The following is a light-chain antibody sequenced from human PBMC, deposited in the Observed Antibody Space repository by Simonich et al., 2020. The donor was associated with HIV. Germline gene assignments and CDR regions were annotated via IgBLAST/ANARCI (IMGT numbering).Light chain of an antibody. CDR1: SGINVGTYR. J-gene: IGLJ2*01. V-gene: IGLV5-45*01. Sequence: QAVLTQPASLSASPGASASLTCTLRSGINVGTYRIYWYQKKQGSPPQYLRWYKSDSDKQQGSGVPSRFSGSKDASANAGILLISGLQSEDEADYYCMIWHSSAVVFGGGTKLTVL. CDR2: YKSDSDK. CDR3: MIWHSSAVV.